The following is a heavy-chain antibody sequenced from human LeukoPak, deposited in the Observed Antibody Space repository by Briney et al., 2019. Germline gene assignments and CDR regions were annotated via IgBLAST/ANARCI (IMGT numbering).Heavy chain of an antibody. CDR3: ARDGFFDY. CDR1: GYTFSNYG. Sequence: ASVKVSCKASGYTFSNYGIVWVRQAPRQGLEWMGWISVYNGQTNYAQKFQGRVTMTADTSTATAYMELRSLRSDDTAVYYCARDGFFDYWGQGTLVTVSS. D-gene: IGHD5-12*01. J-gene: IGHJ4*02. CDR2: ISVYNGQT. V-gene: IGHV1-18*01.